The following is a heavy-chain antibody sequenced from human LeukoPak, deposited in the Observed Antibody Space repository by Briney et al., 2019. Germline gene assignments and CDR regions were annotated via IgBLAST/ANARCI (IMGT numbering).Heavy chain of an antibody. CDR3: AKSNGYGLIDI. Sequence: SETLSLTCTVSGGSISNYYWNWIRQPPGKGLEWIGYIYYTGSTNYNPSLKSRVTISLDTSRNQFSLKLNSVTAADTAVYYCAKSNGYGLIDIWGQGTMVTVSS. D-gene: IGHD3-22*01. CDR2: IYYTGST. CDR1: GGSISNYY. V-gene: IGHV4-59*12. J-gene: IGHJ3*02.